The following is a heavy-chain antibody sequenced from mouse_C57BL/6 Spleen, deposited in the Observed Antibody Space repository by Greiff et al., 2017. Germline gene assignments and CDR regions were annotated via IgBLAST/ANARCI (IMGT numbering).Heavy chain of an antibody. CDR3: ARWGFAY. Sequence: VQLQQSGAELVRPGASVKLSCKASGYTFTDYYINWVKQRPGQGLEWIARIYPGSGNTYYNEKFKGKATLTAEKSSSTAYMQLSSLTSEDSAVYFFARWGFAYWGQGTLVTVSA. J-gene: IGHJ3*01. CDR2: IYPGSGNT. V-gene: IGHV1-76*01. CDR1: GYTFTDYY.